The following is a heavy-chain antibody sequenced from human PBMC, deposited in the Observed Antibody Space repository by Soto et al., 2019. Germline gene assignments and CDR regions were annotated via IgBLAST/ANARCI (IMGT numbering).Heavy chain of an antibody. J-gene: IGHJ6*02. CDR2: ISAYNGNT. D-gene: IGHD3-22*01. CDR1: GYTFTSYG. Sequence: QVQLVQSGAEVKKPGASVKVSCKASGYTFTSYGISWVRQAPGQGLEWMGWISAYNGNTNYAQKLQGRVTMTPDASTSTAYMELRSLRSDDTAVYYCATSRADRPRGYYYYGMDVWGQGTTVTVSS. CDR3: ATSRADRPRGYYYYGMDV. V-gene: IGHV1-18*01.